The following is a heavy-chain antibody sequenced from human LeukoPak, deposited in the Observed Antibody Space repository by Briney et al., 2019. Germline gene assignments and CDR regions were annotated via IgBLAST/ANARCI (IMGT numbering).Heavy chain of an antibody. CDR2: IKRKTDGGTT. D-gene: IGHD5/OR15-5a*01. CDR3: TSTIVL. CDR1: GFTFSDAW. J-gene: IGHJ4*02. V-gene: IGHV3-15*01. Sequence: GGSLRLSCAASGFTFSDAWMTWVRQAPGKGLEWVGRIKRKTDGGTTDYAAPVKGRFTISRDDSKNTLYLQMNSLKTEDTAVYYCTSTIVLRGQGTLVTVSS.